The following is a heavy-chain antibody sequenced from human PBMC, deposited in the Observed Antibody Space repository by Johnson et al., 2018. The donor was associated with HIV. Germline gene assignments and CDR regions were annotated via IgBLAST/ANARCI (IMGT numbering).Heavy chain of an antibody. CDR3: ARGRKTVTTVRPSAFDI. CDR2: ISYDGSNK. D-gene: IGHD4-17*01. V-gene: IGHV3-30-3*01. Sequence: QMQLVESGGGVVRPGGSLRLSCAASGFTFSSYAMHWVRQAPGKGLEWVAVISYDGSNKYYADSVKGRFTISRDNSNNILFIQMSSLRSDDTAVYFCARGRKTVTTVRPSAFDIWGQGTMVTVSS. J-gene: IGHJ3*02. CDR1: GFTFSSYA.